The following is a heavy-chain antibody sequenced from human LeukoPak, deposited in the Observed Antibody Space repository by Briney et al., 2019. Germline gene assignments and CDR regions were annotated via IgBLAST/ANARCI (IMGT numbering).Heavy chain of an antibody. CDR3: TTLTGYSSGFTDY. J-gene: IGHJ4*02. CDR2: ITGSGDST. V-gene: IGHV3-23*01. CDR1: GFTFSSYA. D-gene: IGHD6-19*01. Sequence: GGSLRLSCAASGFTFSSYAMNWVRQAPGKGLEWVSVITGSGDSTYYADSVKGRFTISRDNSKNTLYLQMNSLKTEDTAVYYCTTLTGYSSGFTDYWGQGTLVTVSS.